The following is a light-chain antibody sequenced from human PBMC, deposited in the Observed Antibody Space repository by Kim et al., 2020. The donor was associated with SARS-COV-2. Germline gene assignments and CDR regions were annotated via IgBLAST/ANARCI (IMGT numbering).Light chain of an antibody. J-gene: IGKJ1*01. CDR1: QSVTSSY. V-gene: IGKV3-20*01. CDR3: QQYSTSPWT. CDR2: GAS. Sequence: EIILTQSPGTLSLSPGERATLSCRTSQSVTSSYLTWYQQKPGQAPRLLIYGASRRATGISDRFSGSGSGTEFTLTISRLEPEDFAVYYCQQYSTSPWTFGQGTKVDIK.